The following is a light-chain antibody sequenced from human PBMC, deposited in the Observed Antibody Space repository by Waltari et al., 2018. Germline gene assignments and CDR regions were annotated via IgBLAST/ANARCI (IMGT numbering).Light chain of an antibody. CDR1: QSVGTY. CDR3: QQRSNWTPHT. CDR2: DAS. Sequence: EVVLTPSPATLSLSPGETATLSCRASQSVGTYLAWYQQKPGQAPRLLIYDASNRATGIPDRFRGSGSGTDFTLTISSLEAEDFAVYYCQQRSNWTPHTFGQGARLEIK. J-gene: IGKJ2*01. V-gene: IGKV3-11*01.